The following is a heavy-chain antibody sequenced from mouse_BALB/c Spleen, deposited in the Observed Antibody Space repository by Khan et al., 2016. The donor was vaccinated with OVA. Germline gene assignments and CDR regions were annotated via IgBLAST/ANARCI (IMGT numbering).Heavy chain of an antibody. CDR2: ISSGGDYT. J-gene: IGHJ3*01. CDR3: VDHLTGSFAY. V-gene: IGHV5-6*01. D-gene: IGHD4-1*01. Sequence: EVELVESGGDLVKPGGSLKLSCAASGFTFSSYSMSWGRQTPDKRLEGVASISSGGDYTYYPDSVKGRFTISRDNAKNNLYLQMNDLKTDDTAMYYCVDHLTGSFAYWGQGTLVTVSA. CDR1: GFTFSSYS.